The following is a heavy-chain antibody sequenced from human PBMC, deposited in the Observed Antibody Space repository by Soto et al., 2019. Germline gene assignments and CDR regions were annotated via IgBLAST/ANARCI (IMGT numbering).Heavy chain of an antibody. Sequence: GGSLRLSCVVSGFTFSDFAMTWVRQTAGKGLEWISSISASGGSTNYADSVKGRFTISRDNSKNTLYLQMNSLRVEDPAMYYCAKRTRTAGFPFDYCVRRALVTVSS. V-gene: IGHV3-23*01. J-gene: IGHJ4*01. CDR3: AKRTRTAGFPFDY. CDR2: ISASGGST. CDR1: GFTFSDFA. D-gene: IGHD6-25*01.